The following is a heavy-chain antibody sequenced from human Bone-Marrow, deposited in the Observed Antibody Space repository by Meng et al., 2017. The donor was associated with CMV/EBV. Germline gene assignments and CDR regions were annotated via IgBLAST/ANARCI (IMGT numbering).Heavy chain of an antibody. J-gene: IGHJ6*02. CDR1: GGTFSSYA. V-gene: IGHV1-69*05. CDR3: ARASLAATPYYYYYGMDV. CDR2: IIPIFGTV. D-gene: IGHD2-15*01. Sequence: SVKVSCKASGGTFSSYAISWVRQAPGQGLEWMGGIIPIFGTVNYAQKFQGRVTITTDESTSTAYMELSSLRSEDTAVYYCARASLAATPYYYYYGMDVWGQGTTVTVSS.